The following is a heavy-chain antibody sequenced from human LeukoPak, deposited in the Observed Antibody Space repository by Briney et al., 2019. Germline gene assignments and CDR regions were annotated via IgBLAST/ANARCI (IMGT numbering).Heavy chain of an antibody. CDR2: ISVSGGTT. J-gene: IGHJ4*02. CDR3: AKDALESREEQVARIYFDH. CDR1: GFTFSSYA. V-gene: IGHV3-23*01. Sequence: GGSLRLSCAASGFTFSSYAMSWVRQAPGKGLEWVSVISVSGGTTYYADSVKGRFTISRDNSKNTLYLQMNSLRAEDTALYYCAKDALESREEQVARIYFDHWGQGTLVTVSS. D-gene: IGHD6-13*01.